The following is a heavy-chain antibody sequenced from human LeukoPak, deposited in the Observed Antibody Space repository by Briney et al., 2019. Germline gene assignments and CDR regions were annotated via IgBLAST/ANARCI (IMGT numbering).Heavy chain of an antibody. Sequence: PSETLSLTCTVSSRSIRRYYWSWLRQPPGKGLEWIGYIYYSGSTNYNPSLKSRVTISVDTSKNQFSLTLSAETAVYTAVKYCAIRLTSSPNDAFDIWGQGTMVTVSS. V-gene: IGHV4-59*08. CDR3: AIRLTSSPNDAFDI. J-gene: IGHJ3*02. CDR1: SRSIRRYY. CDR2: IYYSGST. D-gene: IGHD3-16*01.